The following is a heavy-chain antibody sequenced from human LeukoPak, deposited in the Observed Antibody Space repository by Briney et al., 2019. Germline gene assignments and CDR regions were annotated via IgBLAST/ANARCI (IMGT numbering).Heavy chain of an antibody. Sequence: SETLSLTCAVYGGSFSGYYWSWIRQPPGKGLEGIGEINHSGSTNYNPSLKSRVTISVDTSKNQFSLKLSSVAAADTAVYYCARGAFGGLLSYFGCWGQGTLVTVSS. CDR2: INHSGST. D-gene: IGHD3-10*01. J-gene: IGHJ4*02. V-gene: IGHV4-34*01. CDR1: GGSFSGYY. CDR3: ARGAFGGLLSYFGC.